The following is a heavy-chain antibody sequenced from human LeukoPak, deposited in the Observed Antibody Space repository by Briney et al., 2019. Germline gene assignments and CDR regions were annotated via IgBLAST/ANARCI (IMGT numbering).Heavy chain of an antibody. D-gene: IGHD1-14*01. Sequence: GGSLTLSCAASGFSVSIKYMNWVRQAPGKGLEWVSVLYSDGNTKYADSVQGRFTISRDNSKNTLYLEMNSLSPDDTAVYYCARGVEPLAANTLAYWGQGTLVTVSS. CDR3: ARGVEPLAANTLAY. V-gene: IGHV3-53*01. CDR1: GFSVSIKY. CDR2: LYSDGNT. J-gene: IGHJ4*02.